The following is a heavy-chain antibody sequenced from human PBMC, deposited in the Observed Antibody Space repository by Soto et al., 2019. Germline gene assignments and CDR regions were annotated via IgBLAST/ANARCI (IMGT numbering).Heavy chain of an antibody. D-gene: IGHD6-6*01. CDR1: GFTFSDYY. CDR2: ISSSGSTI. J-gene: IGHJ6*02. CDR3: AKDLEYSSSPLGYYYYGMDV. Sequence: LGGSLRLSCAASGFTFSDYYMSWIRQAPGKGLEWVSYISSSGSTIYYADSVKGRFTISRDNSKNTLYLQMNSLRAEDTAVYYCAKDLEYSSSPLGYYYYGMDVWGQGTTVTVSS. V-gene: IGHV3-11*04.